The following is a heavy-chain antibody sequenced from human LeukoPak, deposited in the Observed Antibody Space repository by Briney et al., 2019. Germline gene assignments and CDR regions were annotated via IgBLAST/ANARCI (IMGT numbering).Heavy chain of an antibody. CDR2: IKQDGSEK. D-gene: IGHD2-15*01. CDR1: GFTFSSDW. J-gene: IGHJ4*02. CDR3: ARDYCSGGSCYCFDY. V-gene: IGHV3-7*04. Sequence: GGSLRLSCAASGFTFSSDWMSWVRQAPGEGRGWVANIKQDGSEKYYVDSVKGRFTISRDNANNSLYLQMNSLRAEDTAVYYCARDYCSGGSCYCFDYWGQGTLVTVSS.